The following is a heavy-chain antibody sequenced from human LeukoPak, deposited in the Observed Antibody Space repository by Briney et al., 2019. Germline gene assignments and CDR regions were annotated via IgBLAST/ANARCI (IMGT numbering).Heavy chain of an antibody. CDR3: ANSMGITIFGVVED. CDR1: GFTFSSYG. D-gene: IGHD3-3*01. V-gene: IGHV3-30*18. CDR2: ISYDGSNK. J-gene: IGHJ4*02. Sequence: GGSQRLSCAASGFTFSSYGMHWVRQAPGKGLEWVAVISYDGSNKYYADSVKGRFTISRDNSKNTLYLQMNSLRAEDTAVYYCANSMGITIFGVVEDWGQGTLVTVSS.